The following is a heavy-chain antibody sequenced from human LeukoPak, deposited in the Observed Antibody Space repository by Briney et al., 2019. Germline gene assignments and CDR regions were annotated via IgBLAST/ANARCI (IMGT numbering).Heavy chain of an antibody. D-gene: IGHD5-18*01. J-gene: IGHJ4*02. V-gene: IGHV4-4*07. CDR3: ARDALDVDTAMDHFDY. CDR2: IYTRGST. CDR1: GGSISSYD. Sequence: TSETLSLTCTVSGGSISSYDWSWFRQPAGKRLERIGRIYTRGSTYYNPSLKSRVTISVDTSKNQFSLKLSSVTAADTAVYYCARDALDVDTAMDHFDYWGQGTLVTVSS.